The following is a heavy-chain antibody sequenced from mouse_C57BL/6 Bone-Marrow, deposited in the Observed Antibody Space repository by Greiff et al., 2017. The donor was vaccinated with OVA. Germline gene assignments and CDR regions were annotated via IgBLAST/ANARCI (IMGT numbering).Heavy chain of an antibody. CDR1: GYTFTSYW. CDR3: ARGFITTVVAKEVIDY. Sequence: QVQLQQPGAELVKPGASVKMSCKASGYTFTSYWITWVKQRPGQGLEWIGDIYPGSGSTNYNEKFKSKATLTVDTSSSIAYMQLSSLTSEDSAVYYCARGFITTVVAKEVIDYWGQGTTLTVSS. CDR2: IYPGSGST. V-gene: IGHV1-55*01. J-gene: IGHJ2*01. D-gene: IGHD1-1*01.